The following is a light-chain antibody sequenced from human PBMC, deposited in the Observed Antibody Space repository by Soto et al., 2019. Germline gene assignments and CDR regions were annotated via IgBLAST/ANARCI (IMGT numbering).Light chain of an antibody. Sequence: DIQMTQSPSTLSASVGDRVTITCRASQYISCWLTWYQQKPGKAPILLIYDASRLQSGVPSRFSGSGSGTEFTLTINSLQTEDFATYYCQQYHSSRLTFGPGTKVEIK. CDR2: DAS. CDR1: QYISCW. V-gene: IGKV1-5*01. CDR3: QQYHSSRLT. J-gene: IGKJ3*01.